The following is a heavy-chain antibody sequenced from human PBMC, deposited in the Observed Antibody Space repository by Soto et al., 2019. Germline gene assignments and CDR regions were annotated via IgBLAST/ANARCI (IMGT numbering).Heavy chain of an antibody. CDR2: IYYHGNT. CDR1: GGSISSSGYS. J-gene: IGHJ4*01. CDR3: ARHDGFSSGWIFDY. D-gene: IGHD6-19*01. Sequence: SETLYLTCTVSGGSISSSGYSWGWIRQPPGKSLEWIGTIYYHGNTYSNPSLKSRVTISVDTSNNQLSLKLRSVTAADTAVYYCARHDGFSSGWIFDYWGHGTLVTVSS. V-gene: IGHV4-39*01.